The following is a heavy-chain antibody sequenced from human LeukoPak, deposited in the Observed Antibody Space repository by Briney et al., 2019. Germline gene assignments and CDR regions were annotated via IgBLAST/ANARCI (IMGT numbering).Heavy chain of an antibody. J-gene: IGHJ4*02. D-gene: IGHD5-18*01. CDR1: GYTFTSYG. CDR2: VSAYNGNT. CDR3: ARSTAMVYYFDY. V-gene: IGHV1-18*01. Sequence: ASVEVSCKASGYTFTSYGISWVRQAPGQGLEWMGWVSAYNGNTNYAQKLQGRVTMTTDTSTSTAYMELRSLRSDDTAVYYCARSTAMVYYFDYWGQGTLVTVSS.